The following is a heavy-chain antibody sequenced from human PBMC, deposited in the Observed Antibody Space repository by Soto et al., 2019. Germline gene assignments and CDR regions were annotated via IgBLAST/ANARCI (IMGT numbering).Heavy chain of an antibody. Sequence: QVQLVQSGAEVKKPGASVKVSCKASGYTFTSYDINWVRQATGQGLEWMGWMNPNSGNTGYAQKFQGRDNMTRNTSISKAYMELSSLRAEDTAVYYCERDVNFYGLDVWGQGTTVTVSS. CDR1: GYTFTSYD. J-gene: IGHJ6*02. CDR3: ERDVNFYGLDV. CDR2: MNPNSGNT. V-gene: IGHV1-8*01.